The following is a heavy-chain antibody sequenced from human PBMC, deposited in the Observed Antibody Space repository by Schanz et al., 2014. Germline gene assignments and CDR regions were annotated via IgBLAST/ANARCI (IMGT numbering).Heavy chain of an antibody. J-gene: IGHJ4*02. D-gene: IGHD5-12*01. CDR3: ARDFHGYGPHLDY. CDR1: GFTFSSYA. Sequence: VQLLESGGGLVQPGGSLRLSCAASGFTFSSYAMSWVRQAPGKWLEWVAILWHDGSKKYYADSVKGRFTVSRDNSKNTLYLQLNSLRAEDTAVYYCARDFHGYGPHLDYWGQGSLVTVSS. V-gene: IGHV3-33*08. CDR2: LWHDGSKK.